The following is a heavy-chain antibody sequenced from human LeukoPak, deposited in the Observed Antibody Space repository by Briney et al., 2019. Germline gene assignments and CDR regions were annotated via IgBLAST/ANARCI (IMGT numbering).Heavy chain of an antibody. CDR2: MNPNSGNT. J-gene: IGHJ6*04. D-gene: IGHD3-16*01. V-gene: IGHV1-8*03. CDR1: GYTFNSYD. Sequence: GASVKVSCKASGYTFNSYDINWVRQATGQGLEWMGWMNPNSGNTGYPQKFQGRVTITRNTSISTAYMELSSLRSEDTAVYYCGGGRSPSSVAPRLYKGGWGKRTTVTVSS. CDR3: GGGRSPSSVAPRLYKGG.